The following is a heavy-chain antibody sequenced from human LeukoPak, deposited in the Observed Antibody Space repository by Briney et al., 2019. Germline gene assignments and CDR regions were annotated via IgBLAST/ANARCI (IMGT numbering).Heavy chain of an antibody. D-gene: IGHD3-10*01. J-gene: IGHJ4*02. CDR1: GITLSNYG. Sequence: GGSLRLSCAVSGITLSNYGMSWVRQAPGKGLEWVAGIIDRGGSPNYADSVKGRFTISRDNPKNTLYLQMNSMRAEDTAVYFCAKRGVVIRAVIIVGFHKEAYYFDYWGQGALVTVSS. CDR3: AKRGVVIRAVIIVGFHKEAYYFDY. CDR2: IIDRGGSP. V-gene: IGHV3-23*01.